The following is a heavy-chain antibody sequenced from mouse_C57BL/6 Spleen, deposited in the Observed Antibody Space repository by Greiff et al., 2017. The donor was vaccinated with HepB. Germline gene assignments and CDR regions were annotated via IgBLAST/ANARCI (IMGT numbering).Heavy chain of an antibody. V-gene: IGHV7-3*01. CDR3: ARWNGSTDWYFDV. CDR1: GFTFTDYY. J-gene: IGHJ1*03. CDR2: IRNKANGYTT. Sequence: EVKVVESGGGLVQPGGSLSLSCAASGFTFTDYYMSWVRQPPGKALEWLGFIRNKANGYTTEYSASVKGRFTISRDNSQSILYLQMNALRAEDSATYYCARWNGSTDWYFDVWGTGTTVTVSS. D-gene: IGHD1-1*01.